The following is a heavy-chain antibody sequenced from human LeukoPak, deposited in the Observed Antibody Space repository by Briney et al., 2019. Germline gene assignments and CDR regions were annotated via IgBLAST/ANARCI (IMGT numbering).Heavy chain of an antibody. CDR3: ARDGRYCSGGSCSNEPYYYYGMDV. CDR2: ISAYNGNT. J-gene: IGHJ6*02. Sequence: ASVKVSCKASGYTFTSYGISWVRQAPGQGLEWMGWISAYNGNTNYAQKLQGRVTMTTDTSTSTAYMELRSLRSDDTAVYYCARDGRYCSGGSCSNEPYYYYGMDVWGQGTTVTVSS. D-gene: IGHD2-15*01. CDR1: GYTFTSYG. V-gene: IGHV1-18*01.